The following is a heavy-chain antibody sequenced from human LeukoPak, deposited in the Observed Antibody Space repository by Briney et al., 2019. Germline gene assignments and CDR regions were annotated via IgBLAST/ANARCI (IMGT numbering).Heavy chain of an antibody. CDR1: GYSFRSYW. J-gene: IGHJ5*02. CDR2: IYPDDSDT. CDR3: ARHATDCSSTSCWFDP. Sequence: GESLKISCKGSGYSFRSYWTGWVRQMPGKGLEWMGIIYPDDSDTRYSPSFQGQVTISADKSISTAYLQWSSLKASDTAMYYCARHATDCSSTSCWFDPWGQGTLVTVSS. D-gene: IGHD2-2*01. V-gene: IGHV5-51*01.